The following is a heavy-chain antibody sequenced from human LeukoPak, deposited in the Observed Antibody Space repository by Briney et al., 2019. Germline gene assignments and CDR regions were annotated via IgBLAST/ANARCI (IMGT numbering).Heavy chain of an antibody. J-gene: IGHJ5*02. D-gene: IGHD6-13*01. CDR2: INPNSGGT. Sequence: ASVKVSCKASGYTFTGYYMHWVRQAPGQGLEWMGWINPNSGGTNYAQKFQGRVTMTRDTSISTAYMELSRLRSDDTAVYYCARHSSSSWYNWFDPWGQGTLVTVSS. V-gene: IGHV1-2*02. CDR3: ARHSSSSWYNWFDP. CDR1: GYTFTGYY.